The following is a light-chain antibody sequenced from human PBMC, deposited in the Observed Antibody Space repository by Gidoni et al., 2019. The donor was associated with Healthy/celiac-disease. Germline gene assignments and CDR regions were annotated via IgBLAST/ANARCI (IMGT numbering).Light chain of an antibody. CDR3: NSRDSSGNHLV. CDR2: GKN. Sequence: SSELTQDPAVSVALGQTVSITCQGDSLRSYYASWYQQKPGPAPVLVIYGKNNRPSGIPDRFSGSSSGNTASLTITGAQAEDEADYYCNSRDSSGNHLVFGGGTKLTVL. J-gene: IGLJ2*01. V-gene: IGLV3-19*01. CDR1: SLRSYY.